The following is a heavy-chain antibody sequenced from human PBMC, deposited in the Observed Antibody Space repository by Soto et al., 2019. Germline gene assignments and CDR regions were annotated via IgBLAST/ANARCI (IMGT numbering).Heavy chain of an antibody. D-gene: IGHD6-19*01. Sequence: GGSLRLSCAASVFTLSRYGIDWARQAPGKGLEWVALISSDGSNKYYADSVKGRFTISRDNSKNTLYLQMNSLRAEDTAVYYCGSTLMPGWLIAVANHWGQGTLVTVSS. J-gene: IGHJ4*02. CDR3: GSTLMPGWLIAVANH. V-gene: IGHV3-30*03. CDR1: VFTLSRYG. CDR2: ISSDGSNK.